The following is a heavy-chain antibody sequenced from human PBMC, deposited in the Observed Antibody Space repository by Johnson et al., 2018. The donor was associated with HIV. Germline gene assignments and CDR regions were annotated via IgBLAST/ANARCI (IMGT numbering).Heavy chain of an antibody. CDR2: IKSDGSEE. CDR3: ARVITLFGVVIRGAVDI. Sequence: VQLVESGGGLVQPGGSPRLSCAASGFTFSSYWMHWVRRAPGKGPEWVANIKSDGSEEHYVDSVRGRFTISRDNAKDSVYLQMNSLSAEDTAVYYCARVITLFGVVIRGAVDIWGQGTTVTVSP. D-gene: IGHD3-3*01. V-gene: IGHV3-7*01. CDR1: GFTFSSYW. J-gene: IGHJ3*02.